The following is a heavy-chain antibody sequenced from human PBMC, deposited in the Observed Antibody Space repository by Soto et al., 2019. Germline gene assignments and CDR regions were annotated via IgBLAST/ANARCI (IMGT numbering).Heavy chain of an antibody. CDR1: GASIRSTSYY. J-gene: IGHJ3*02. V-gene: IGHV4-39*01. CDR2: IYYSGST. Sequence: PSETLSLTCSVSGASIRSTSYYWGWIRQPPGKGLEWIGSIYYSGSTHYSPSLKSRIIMSIDTSTNQFSLKLTSVTAADTAVYYCARTAFWVTGDFAFDIWGQGTMVTVSS. CDR3: ARTAFWVTGDFAFDI. D-gene: IGHD2-21*02.